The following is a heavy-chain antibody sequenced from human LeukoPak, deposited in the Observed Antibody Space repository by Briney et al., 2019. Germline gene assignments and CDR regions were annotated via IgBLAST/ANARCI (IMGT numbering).Heavy chain of an antibody. J-gene: IGHJ4*01. CDR2: IRQDGNEK. D-gene: IGHD6-13*01. V-gene: IGHV3-7*01. Sequence: GGSLRLSCAVSGFTFTSYWMNWVRQAPGKGLEWVASIRQDGNEKSYVDSVKGRFTISRDNTKNSLYLQMSSLRAEDTAVYYCARDGTAPGLYFDLWGQGTLVTVPS. CDR3: ARDGTAPGLYFDL. CDR1: GFTFTSYW.